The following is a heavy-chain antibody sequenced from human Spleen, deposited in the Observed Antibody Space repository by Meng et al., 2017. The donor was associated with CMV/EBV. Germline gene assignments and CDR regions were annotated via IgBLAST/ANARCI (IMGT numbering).Heavy chain of an antibody. CDR3: ARDHDYGSGSYYKDDY. D-gene: IGHD3-10*01. V-gene: IGHV1-18*01. J-gene: IGHJ4*02. Sequence: ASVKVSCKASGYTFTSYGISWVRQAPGQGPEWMGWISGYNGNTNYAQKLQGRVTMTTDTSTSTAYMELRSLRSDDTAVYYCARDHDYGSGSYYKDDYWGQGTLVTVSS. CDR2: ISGYNGNT. CDR1: GYTFTSYG.